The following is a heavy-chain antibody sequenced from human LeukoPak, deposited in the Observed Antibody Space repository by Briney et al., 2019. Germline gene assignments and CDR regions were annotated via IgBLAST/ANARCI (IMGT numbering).Heavy chain of an antibody. CDR1: GCSISTDLYY. Sequence: SQTLSLTCTVSGCSISTDLYYWTWIRQPAGKGLEWIGRIYSNGWTDYNPPLKSRVSISIDTSKNHFSLKMSLATAADTALYYCARGSGWNSFDPWGQGALVTVSS. CDR2: IYSNGWT. D-gene: IGHD6-19*01. V-gene: IGHV4-61*02. J-gene: IGHJ5*02. CDR3: ARGSGWNSFDP.